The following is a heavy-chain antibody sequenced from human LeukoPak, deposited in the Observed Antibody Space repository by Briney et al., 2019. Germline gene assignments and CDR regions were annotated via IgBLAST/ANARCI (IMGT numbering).Heavy chain of an antibody. CDR3: ARDPYYYDSGSFAAFDI. Sequence: GGSLRLSCVGSGFAFSTYNMNWVRQAPGKGLELVSSIVSTSSLMSYADSVKGRFTISRDNAKNSLYLQMNSLRAEDTAVYYCARDPYYYDSGSFAAFDIWGQGTMITVSP. V-gene: IGHV3-21*01. J-gene: IGHJ3*02. CDR1: GFAFSTYN. D-gene: IGHD3-10*01. CDR2: IVSTSSLM.